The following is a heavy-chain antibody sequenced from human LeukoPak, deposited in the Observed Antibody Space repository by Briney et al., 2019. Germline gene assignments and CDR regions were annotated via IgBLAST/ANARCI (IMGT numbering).Heavy chain of an antibody. D-gene: IGHD6-13*01. CDR1: GGSIGSGGYY. J-gene: IGHJ6*02. CDR3: ARDREQLHYYYYGMDV. CDR2: IYYSGST. V-gene: IGHV4-31*03. Sequence: SETLSLTCTVSGGSIGSGGYYWSWIRQHPGKGLEWIGYIYYSGSTYYNPSLKSRVTISVDTSKNQFSLKLSSVTAADTAVYYCARDREQLHYYYYGMDVWGQGTTVTVSS.